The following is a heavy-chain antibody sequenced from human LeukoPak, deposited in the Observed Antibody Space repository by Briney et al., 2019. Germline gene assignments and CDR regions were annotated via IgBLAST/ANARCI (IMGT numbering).Heavy chain of an antibody. CDR1: GFTFSSYE. J-gene: IGHJ6*02. D-gene: IGHD3-22*01. V-gene: IGHV3-48*03. CDR3: ARVGYYYDSSGYYHTYGMDV. Sequence: GGSLRLSCAASGFTFSSYEMNWVRQAPGKGLEWVSYISGSGSTIYYADSVKGRFTISRDNAKNSLYVQMNSLRAEDTAVYYCARVGYYYDSSGYYHTYGMDVWGQGTTVTVSS. CDR2: ISGSGSTI.